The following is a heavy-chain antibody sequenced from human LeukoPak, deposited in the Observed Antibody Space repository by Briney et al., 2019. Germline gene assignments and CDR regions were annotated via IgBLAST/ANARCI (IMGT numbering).Heavy chain of an antibody. V-gene: IGHV4-59*01. J-gene: IGHJ4*02. Sequence: SETLSLTCTVSGGSISSYYWSWIRQTPGKGLEWIGYIYYSGSTNYNPSLKSRVTISVDTSKNQFSLKLSSVTAADTAVYYCARSGMVANFDYWDQGTLVTVSS. CDR2: IYYSGST. D-gene: IGHD5-12*01. CDR3: ARSGMVANFDY. CDR1: GGSISSYY.